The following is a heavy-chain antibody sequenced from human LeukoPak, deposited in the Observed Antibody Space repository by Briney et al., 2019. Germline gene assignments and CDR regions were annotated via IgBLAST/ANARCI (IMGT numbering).Heavy chain of an antibody. J-gene: IGHJ6*03. CDR2: IIPIFGTA. D-gene: IGHD2-2*01. Sequence: SVKVSCRASGGTFSSYAISWVRQAPGQGLEWMGGIIPIFGTANYAQKFQGRVTITADESTSTAYMELSSLRSEDTAVYYCATAGYCSSTSCYDYYYYMDVWGKGTTVTVSS. CDR3: ATAGYCSSTSCYDYYYYMDV. CDR1: GGTFSSYA. V-gene: IGHV1-69*13.